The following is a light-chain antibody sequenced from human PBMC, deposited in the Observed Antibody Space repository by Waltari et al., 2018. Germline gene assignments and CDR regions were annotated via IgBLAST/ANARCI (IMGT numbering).Light chain of an antibody. CDR3: QKYVTLPAT. CDR2: DAS. J-gene: IGKJ1*01. V-gene: IGKV3-20*01. CDR1: QSVSRT. Sequence: IVLTQSPGTLSFSPGDRATLSCRASQSVSRTLAWYQQKPGQAPRLLIYDASSRATGIPDRFSGSGSGTDFSLTISRLEPEDFAVYYCQKYVTLPATFGQGTKVEIK.